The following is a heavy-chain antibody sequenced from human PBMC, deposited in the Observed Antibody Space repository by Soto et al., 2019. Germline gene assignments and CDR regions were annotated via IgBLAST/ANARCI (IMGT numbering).Heavy chain of an antibody. J-gene: IGHJ4*02. CDR1: GFTFSSYS. D-gene: IGHD6-19*01. CDR3: ARGRSGWDLDY. V-gene: IGHV3-21*01. Sequence: EVQLVESGGGLVKPGGSLRLSCAASGFTFSSYSMNWVRQAPGKGLEWVSSISSSSSYIYYADSVKGRFTISRDNAKKSLYMQMNSPKAEDTAVYFCARGRSGWDLDYWGQGTLVIVSS. CDR2: ISSSSSYI.